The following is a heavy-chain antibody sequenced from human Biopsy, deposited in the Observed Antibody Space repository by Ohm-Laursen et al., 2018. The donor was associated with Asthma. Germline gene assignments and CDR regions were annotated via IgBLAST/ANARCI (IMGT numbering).Heavy chain of an antibody. CDR2: ISWDSGSI. J-gene: IGHJ4*02. Sequence: SLRLSCAASGFTFDGYGMHWVRQAPGKGLEWVSGISWDSGSIGYADSVKGRFTISRDNAKNSLYLQMNSLRVEDTALYYCAKATLGDIGKDYWGQGTLVTVPS. D-gene: IGHD2-21*01. V-gene: IGHV3-9*01. CDR3: AKATLGDIGKDY. CDR1: GFTFDGYG.